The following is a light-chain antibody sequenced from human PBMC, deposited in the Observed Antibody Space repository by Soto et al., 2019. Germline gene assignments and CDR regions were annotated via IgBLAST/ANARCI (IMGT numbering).Light chain of an antibody. J-gene: IGKJ1*01. CDR2: GAS. Sequence: EIVMTQSPATLSVSPGERATLSCRASQSVSSNLAWYQQKPGQAPRLLIYGASSRATGLPARFSGSGSGTEFTLTISSLQSEDFAVYYCQHYHDWPPRTFGQGTKVDIK. CDR1: QSVSSN. CDR3: QHYHDWPPRT. V-gene: IGKV3-15*01.